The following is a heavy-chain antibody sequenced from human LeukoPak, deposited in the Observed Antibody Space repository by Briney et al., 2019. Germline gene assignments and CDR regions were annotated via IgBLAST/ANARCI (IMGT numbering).Heavy chain of an antibody. CDR1: GYTFTDYY. CDR3: ARDLYFDY. J-gene: IGHJ4*02. V-gene: IGHV1-2*02. CDR2: TNPKSGGT. Sequence: ASVKVSCKASGYTFTDYYLHWVRQARGQGLEWMGWTNPKSGGTKYAQKFQGRVTMTRDTSISTAYMEMSRLRSDDTAVYYCARDLYFDYWGQGTLVTVSS.